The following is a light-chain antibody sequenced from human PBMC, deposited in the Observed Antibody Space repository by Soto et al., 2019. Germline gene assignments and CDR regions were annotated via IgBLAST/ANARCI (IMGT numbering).Light chain of an antibody. Sequence: EIVLTQSPGSLSLSPGERATLSCRASQSVDSSFFAWYQQKPGQAPRLLIYGASNRATDIPDRFSGSGSGTDFTLTISRLEPKDFAVYYCQQYVSSVTFGQGTKVEIK. CDR2: GAS. CDR3: QQYVSSVT. CDR1: QSVDSSF. V-gene: IGKV3-20*01. J-gene: IGKJ1*01.